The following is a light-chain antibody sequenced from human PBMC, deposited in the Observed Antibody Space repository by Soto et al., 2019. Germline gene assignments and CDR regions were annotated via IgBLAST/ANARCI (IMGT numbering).Light chain of an antibody. CDR2: DAA. CDR3: QQRSNWPPLT. J-gene: IGKJ4*01. V-gene: IGKV3-11*01. CDR1: QSIGTY. Sequence: EIVMTQSPATLSLSPGERATLSCRASQSIGTYLAWYQKKPGQATRLLVHDAAGRAPGVPARFSGSGSGTDFTLTISSLEHEDSAVYYCQQRSNWPPLTFCGGTTVEIK.